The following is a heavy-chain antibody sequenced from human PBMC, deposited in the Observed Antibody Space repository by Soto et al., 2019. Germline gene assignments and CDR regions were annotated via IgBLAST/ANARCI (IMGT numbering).Heavy chain of an antibody. CDR3: ARGGYNHYYYYGMDV. CDR2: IWYDGSNK. Sequence: QVQLVESGGGVVQPGRSLRLSCAASGFTFSSYGMHWFRQAPGKGLEGVAVIWYDGSNKYYADSVKGRFTISRDNSKNTLYLQMNSLRAEDTAVYYCARGGYNHYYYYGMDVWGQGTTVTVSS. J-gene: IGHJ6*02. D-gene: IGHD5-12*01. CDR1: GFTFSSYG. V-gene: IGHV3-33*01.